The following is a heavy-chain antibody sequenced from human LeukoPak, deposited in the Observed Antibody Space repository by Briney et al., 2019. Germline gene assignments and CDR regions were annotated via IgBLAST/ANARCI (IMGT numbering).Heavy chain of an antibody. CDR3: ARGGSGSYPG. CDR1: GFTFSAYN. CDR2: ISSGSSSI. Sequence: GGSLRLSCAASGFTFSAYNMNWVRQAPGKGLEWVSSISSGSSSIYYADSVKGRFTISRDNAKNSLYLQMSSLRAEDTAVYYCARGGSGSYPGWGQGTLVTVSS. V-gene: IGHV3-21*01. D-gene: IGHD3-10*01. J-gene: IGHJ4*02.